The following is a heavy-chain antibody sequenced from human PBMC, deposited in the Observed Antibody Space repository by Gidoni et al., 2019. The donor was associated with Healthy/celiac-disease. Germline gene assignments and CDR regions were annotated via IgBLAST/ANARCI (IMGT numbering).Heavy chain of an antibody. CDR2: ISGSGGST. Sequence: EVQLLESGGGLVQPGGSLRLSCAASGFTFSSYAMSWVRQAPGKGLEWVSAISGSGGSTYYADSVKGRFTISRDNSKNTLYLQMNSLRAEDTAVYYCARNGDDYGDLWYYYYYMDVWGKGTTVTVSS. CDR1: GFTFSSYA. V-gene: IGHV3-23*01. J-gene: IGHJ6*03. D-gene: IGHD4-17*01. CDR3: ARNGDDYGDLWYYYYYMDV.